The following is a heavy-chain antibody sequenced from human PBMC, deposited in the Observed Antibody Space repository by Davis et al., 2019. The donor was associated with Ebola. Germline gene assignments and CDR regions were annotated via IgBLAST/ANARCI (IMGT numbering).Heavy chain of an antibody. V-gene: IGHV4-30-2*01. CDR2: IYHTGST. D-gene: IGHD4-17*01. J-gene: IGHJ4*02. CDR3: ARETIYGVQLD. Sequence: SETLSLTCAVSGGSISSDVHSWSWIRQPPGKGLEWIGFIYHTGSTYYTPSLKSRVTISVDTSKNQFSLRLTSATAADTAVYYCARETIYGVQLDWGQGTLVTVSS. CDR1: GGSISSDVHS.